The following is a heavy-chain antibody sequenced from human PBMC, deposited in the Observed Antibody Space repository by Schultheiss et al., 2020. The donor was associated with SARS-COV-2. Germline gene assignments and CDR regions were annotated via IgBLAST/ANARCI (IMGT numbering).Heavy chain of an antibody. CDR2: IYPGDSDT. D-gene: IGHD6-13*01. Sequence: GGSLRLSCTVSGGSISSGDYYWSWIRQPPGKGLEWMGIIYPGDSDTRYSPSFQGQVTISADKSISTAYLQWSSLKASDTAMYYCARRSRPTFPNWFDPWGQGTLVTVSS. V-gene: IGHV5-51*01. CDR1: GGSISSGDYYW. J-gene: IGHJ5*02. CDR3: ARRSRPTFPNWFDP.